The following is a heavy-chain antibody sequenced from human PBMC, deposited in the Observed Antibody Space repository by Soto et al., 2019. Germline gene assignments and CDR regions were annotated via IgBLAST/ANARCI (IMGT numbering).Heavy chain of an antibody. V-gene: IGHV1-3*01. J-gene: IGHJ5*02. CDR3: ASYSSGWYGGWFDP. CDR1: GYTFTSNA. CDR2: INADNGNT. Sequence: ASVKDSCTASGYTFTSNAMHWVRQAPGQRLEWMGWINADNGNTKYSQKFQGRVTITRDTSASTAYMELSSLRSEDTAVYYCASYSSGWYGGWFDPWGQGTLVTVS. D-gene: IGHD6-19*01.